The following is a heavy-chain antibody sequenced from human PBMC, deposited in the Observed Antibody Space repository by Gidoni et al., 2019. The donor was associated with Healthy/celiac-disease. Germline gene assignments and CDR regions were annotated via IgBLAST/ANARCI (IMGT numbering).Heavy chain of an antibody. Sequence: DVQLVESGGGVAQPGGPLRLPCAPPGSTFEDYAMHWVRQAPGKVLEWVSLISGDGSSTYYADSVNGRFTISRDNSKYSLYLQMNSLRTEDTAVYYCAKAEYGYGDYRVYYFDYWGQGTLVTVSS. CDR3: AKAEYGYGDYRVYYFDY. J-gene: IGHJ4*02. D-gene: IGHD4-17*01. CDR2: ISGDGSST. V-gene: IGHV3-43*02. CDR1: GSTFEDYA.